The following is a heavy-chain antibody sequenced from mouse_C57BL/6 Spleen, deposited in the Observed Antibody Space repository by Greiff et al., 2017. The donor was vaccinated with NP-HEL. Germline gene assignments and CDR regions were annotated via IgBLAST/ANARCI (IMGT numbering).Heavy chain of an antibody. Sequence: QVQLQQSGPELVKPGASVKISCKASGYAFSSSWMNWVKQRPGQGLEWIGRIYPGDGDTNYNGKFKGKATLTADKSSSTAYMQLSSLTSEDSAVYFCASDGNYHGDYWGQGTSVTVSS. CDR1: GYAFSSSW. CDR3: ASDGNYHGDY. D-gene: IGHD2-1*01. J-gene: IGHJ4*01. V-gene: IGHV1-82*01. CDR2: IYPGDGDT.